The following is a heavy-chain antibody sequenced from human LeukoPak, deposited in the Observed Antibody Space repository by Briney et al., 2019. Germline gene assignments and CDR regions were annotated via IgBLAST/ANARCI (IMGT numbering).Heavy chain of an antibody. CDR2: ISSSSSYI. D-gene: IGHD1-26*01. J-gene: IGHJ3*02. Sequence: GGSLRLSCAASGFTFSSYSMNWVRQAPGKGLEWVSSISSSSSYIYYADSVKGRFTISRDNAKNSLYLQMNSLRAEDTAVYYCAKDFGSYLGAFDIWGQGTMATVSS. CDR1: GFTFSSYS. CDR3: AKDFGSYLGAFDI. V-gene: IGHV3-21*01.